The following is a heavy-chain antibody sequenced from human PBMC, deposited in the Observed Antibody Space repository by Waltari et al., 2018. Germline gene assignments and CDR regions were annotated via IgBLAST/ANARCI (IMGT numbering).Heavy chain of an antibody. CDR1: GYNLTGLS. D-gene: IGHD2-15*01. J-gene: IGHJ6*03. CDR2: IYPAEAKA. CDR3: HLTCRTIVIASAASPAYYHYMGV. V-gene: IGHV1-24*01. Sequence: QVQVVQSGAEVKKPGASVKVSCKISGYNLTGLSIHCLRRVRGKGLEWMGRIYPAEAKAISAQELQGRITMTGDTSTDTAYMELSSLRSEDTAEYYYHLTCRTIVIASAASPAYYHYMGVRGRETAVTVSS.